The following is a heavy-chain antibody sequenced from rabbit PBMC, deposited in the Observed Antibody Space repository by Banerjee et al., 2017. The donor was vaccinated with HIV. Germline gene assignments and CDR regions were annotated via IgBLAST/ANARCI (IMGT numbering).Heavy chain of an antibody. Sequence: QEQLGESGGGLVQPEGSLTLTCTASGFSYMCWVRQAPGKGLEWIGCIYTGNGRTYYASWAKGRFTISKTSSTTVTLQMTSLTAADTATYFCARDLTGVIGWNFNFWGPGTLVTVS. CDR3: ARDLTGVIGWNFNF. CDR1: GFSY. CDR2: IYTGNGRT. J-gene: IGHJ4*01. D-gene: IGHD1-1*01. V-gene: IGHV1S45*01.